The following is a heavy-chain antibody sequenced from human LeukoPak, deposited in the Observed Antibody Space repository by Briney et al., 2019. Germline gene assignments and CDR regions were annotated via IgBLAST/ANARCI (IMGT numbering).Heavy chain of an antibody. J-gene: IGHJ4*02. Sequence: GGSLRLSCAASGFTFSGYAMSWVRQAPGKGLEWVSAISGSGGSTCYADSVKGRFTISRDISKNTLYLQMNSLRAEDTAVYYCAKGRGYDFWSGPFDYWGQGTLVTVSS. D-gene: IGHD3-3*01. CDR3: AKGRGYDFWSGPFDY. V-gene: IGHV3-23*01. CDR2: ISGSGGST. CDR1: GFTFSGYA.